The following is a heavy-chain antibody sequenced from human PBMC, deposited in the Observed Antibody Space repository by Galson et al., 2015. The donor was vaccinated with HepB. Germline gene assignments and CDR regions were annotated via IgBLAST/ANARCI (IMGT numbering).Heavy chain of an antibody. J-gene: IGHJ1*01. Sequence: QSGAEVKQPGASVKVSCKASGYTFTNYGIIWVRQAPGQGLEWMGWITPYNGNTKYAQKLQGRVTMTTDTSTSTAYMELRSLTSDDTATYYCANFGGWNYRDHVAEYFHHWGQGTLVTVSS. D-gene: IGHD1-7*01. CDR2: ITPYNGNT. V-gene: IGHV1-18*01. CDR3: ANFGGWNYRDHVAEYFHH. CDR1: GYTFTNYG.